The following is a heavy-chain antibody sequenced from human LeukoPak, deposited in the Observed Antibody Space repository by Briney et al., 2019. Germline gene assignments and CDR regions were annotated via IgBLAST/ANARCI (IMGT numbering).Heavy chain of an antibody. D-gene: IGHD2-2*02. CDR1: GFTFSSYA. CDR2: ISGSGGST. J-gene: IGHJ4*02. V-gene: IGHV3-23*01. Sequence: GASLRLSCAASGFTFSSYALSWVRQAPGKGLEWVSAISGSGGSTYYADSVKGRFTISRDNSKNTLYLQMNSLRAEDTAVYYCAGYNCSSTTCYTGGFDYWGQGTLVTVSS. CDR3: AGYNCSSTTCYTGGFDY.